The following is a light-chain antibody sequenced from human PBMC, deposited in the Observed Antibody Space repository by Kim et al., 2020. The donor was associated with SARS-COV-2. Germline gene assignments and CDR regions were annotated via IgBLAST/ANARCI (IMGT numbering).Light chain of an antibody. CDR3: QQYNSWPPLT. Sequence: EIVMTQSPATLSVSPGERVTLSCRASQSVSSNLAWYQHKPGQAPSLLLYGASTRATGIPARFSGSGSGTEFTLAISSLQSEDFAIYYCQQYNSWPPLTFGGGTKVDIK. CDR1: QSVSSN. CDR2: GAS. V-gene: IGKV3D-15*01. J-gene: IGKJ4*01.